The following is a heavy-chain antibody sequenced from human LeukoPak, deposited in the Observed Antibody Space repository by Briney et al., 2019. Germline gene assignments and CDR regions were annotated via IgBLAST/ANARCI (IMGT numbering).Heavy chain of an antibody. D-gene: IGHD3-22*01. CDR1: GGSISSYY. CDR2: IDYSGST. Sequence: KPSVTLSLTCTVSGGSISSYYWSWIPQPPGKGLVWIGYIDYSGSTKDNPSLKSRVTISVDTSKNQSSLKLSSVTAADTAVYYCARETYYYDSSGYYLYYFDYWGQGTLVTVSS. J-gene: IGHJ4*02. CDR3: ARETYYYDSSGYYLYYFDY. V-gene: IGHV4-59*01.